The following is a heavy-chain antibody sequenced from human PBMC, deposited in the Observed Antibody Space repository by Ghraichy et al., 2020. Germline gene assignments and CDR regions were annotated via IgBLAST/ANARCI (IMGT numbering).Heavy chain of an antibody. CDR3: ARFPVGASLGYPPGFDY. D-gene: IGHD1-26*01. V-gene: IGHV5-51*01. CDR1: GYSFTSYW. J-gene: IGHJ4*02. Sequence: GESLNISCKGSGYSFTSYWIGWVRQMPGKGLEWMGIIYPGDTDTRYSPSFQGQVTISADKSISTAYLQWSSLKASDTAMYYCARFPVGASLGYPPGFDYWGQGTLVTVSS. CDR2: IYPGDTDT.